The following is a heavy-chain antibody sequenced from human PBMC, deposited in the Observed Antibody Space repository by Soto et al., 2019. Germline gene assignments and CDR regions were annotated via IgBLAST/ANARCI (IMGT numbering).Heavy chain of an antibody. Sequence: PGGSLRLSCAASGFTFSSYAMHWVRQAPGKGLEWVAVISYDGSNKYYADSVKGRFTISRDNSKNTLYLQMNSLRAEDTAVYYCARVRKSGYCSGGSCLYGMDVWGQGTTVTVSS. D-gene: IGHD2-15*01. CDR2: ISYDGSNK. V-gene: IGHV3-30-3*01. J-gene: IGHJ6*02. CDR3: ARVRKSGYCSGGSCLYGMDV. CDR1: GFTFSSYA.